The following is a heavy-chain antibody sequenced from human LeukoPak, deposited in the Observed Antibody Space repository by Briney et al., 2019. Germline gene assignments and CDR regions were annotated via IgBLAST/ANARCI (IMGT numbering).Heavy chain of an antibody. CDR1: GYTFTSYA. D-gene: IGHD3-22*01. CDR2: INAGNGNT. Sequence: ASVKVSCKASGYTFTSYAMHWVRQAPGQRLEWMGWINAGNGNTKYSQKFQGRVTITRDTSASTAYMELSSLRSEDTAVYYCAREAISGYPQNWLDPWGQGTLVTVSS. J-gene: IGHJ5*02. V-gene: IGHV1-3*01. CDR3: AREAISGYPQNWLDP.